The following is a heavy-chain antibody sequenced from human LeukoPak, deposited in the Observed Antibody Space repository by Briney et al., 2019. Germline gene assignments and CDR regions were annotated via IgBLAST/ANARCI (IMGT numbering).Heavy chain of an antibody. CDR2: INQDGSVK. V-gene: IGHV3-7*01. CDR3: ARSLWPEDY. Sequence: GGSLRLSCAASGFTFSMYAIHWVRQAPGKGLEWVANINQDGSVKNYMDSVKGRFTISRDNAQTSVYLQMNSLRAEDTAVYYCARSLWPEDYWGQGTLVTVSS. J-gene: IGHJ4*02. CDR1: GFTFSMYA. D-gene: IGHD3-10*01.